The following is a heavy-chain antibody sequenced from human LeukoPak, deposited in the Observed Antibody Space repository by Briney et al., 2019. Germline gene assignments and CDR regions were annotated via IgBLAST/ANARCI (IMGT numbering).Heavy chain of an antibody. CDR2: IYYSGST. D-gene: IGHD1-26*01. V-gene: IGHV4-59*08. CDR3: ARGGAIVGANNAFDI. Sequence: SETLSLTCTVSDGSISTNYWSWIRQPPGKGLEWIGYIYYSGSTNYNPSLKSRVTISVDTSKNQFSLKLSSVTAADTAVYYCARGGAIVGANNAFDIWGQGTMVTVSS. J-gene: IGHJ3*02. CDR1: DGSISTNY.